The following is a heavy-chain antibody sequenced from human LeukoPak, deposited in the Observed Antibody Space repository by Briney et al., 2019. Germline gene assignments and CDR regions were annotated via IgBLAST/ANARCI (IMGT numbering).Heavy chain of an antibody. J-gene: IGHJ3*02. CDR2: IYYSGST. Sequence: SETLSLTCTVSGGSISSYYWSWIRQPPGKGLEWIGYIYYSGSTNYNPPLKSRVTISVDTSKNQFSLKLSSVTAADTAVYYCARDRDAFDIWGQGTMVTVSS. CDR3: ARDRDAFDI. CDR1: GGSISSYY. V-gene: IGHV4-59*01.